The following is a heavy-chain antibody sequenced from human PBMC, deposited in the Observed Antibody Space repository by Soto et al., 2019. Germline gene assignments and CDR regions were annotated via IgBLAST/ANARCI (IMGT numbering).Heavy chain of an antibody. D-gene: IGHD3-22*01. V-gene: IGHV1-8*01. CDR3: AEGGYYYDSSGTELGMDF. Sequence: ASVKVSCKASGYTFTSYDINWLLQATGQGLEWMGWMNPNSGNTGYAQKFQGRVTMTRNTSISTAYMELSSLRSEDTAVYYCAEGGYYYDSSGTELGMDFWGQGTTVTVSS. CDR2: MNPNSGNT. CDR1: GYTFTSYD. J-gene: IGHJ6*02.